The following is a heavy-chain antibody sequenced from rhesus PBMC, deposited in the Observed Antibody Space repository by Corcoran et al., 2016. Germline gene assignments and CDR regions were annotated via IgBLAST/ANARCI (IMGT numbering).Heavy chain of an antibody. CDR3: ARHISGSYFDY. CDR2: IGGRRWTT. J-gene: IGHJ4*01. V-gene: IGHV4-165*02. Sequence: QVQLLESGPGLVKPSETLSLTCTVSGGSMDDYYWNWIRQSPGKGLEWFGYIGGRRWTTSYNPSLESRGTFSSDTSKHQFSLRLTSVTAADTAIYYCARHISGSYFDYWGQGVMVTVSS. CDR1: GGSMDDYY.